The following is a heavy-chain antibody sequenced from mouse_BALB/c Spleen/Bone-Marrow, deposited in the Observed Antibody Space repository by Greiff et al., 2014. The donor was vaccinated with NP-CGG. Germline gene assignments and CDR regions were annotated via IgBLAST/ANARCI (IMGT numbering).Heavy chain of an antibody. CDR3: ARLSYYGRFAY. CDR1: GFDFSRYW. Sequence: EVQLQQSGGGLVQPGGSLKLSCAASGFDFSRYWMSWVRQAPGKGLEWIGEINPDSSTINYTPSLKDKFIISRDNAKNTLYLQMSKVRSEDTALYYCARLSYYGRFAYWGQGTLVTVSA. CDR2: INPDSSTI. J-gene: IGHJ3*01. D-gene: IGHD1-1*01. V-gene: IGHV4-1*02.